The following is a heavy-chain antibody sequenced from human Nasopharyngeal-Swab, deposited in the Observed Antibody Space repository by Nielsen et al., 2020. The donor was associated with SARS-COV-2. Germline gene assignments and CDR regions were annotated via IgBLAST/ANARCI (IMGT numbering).Heavy chain of an antibody. Sequence: GGSLRLSCAASGFTLSDYYMAWIRQAPGKGLEWLSYISSSGITIYYADSMKGRFTISRDNAKNSLFLQMNSLRAEDTAVYFCARGLEDLGGDYWGQGTLVTVSS. D-gene: IGHD3-10*01. V-gene: IGHV3-11*01. CDR1: GFTLSDYY. CDR2: ISSSGITI. J-gene: IGHJ4*02. CDR3: ARGLEDLGGDY.